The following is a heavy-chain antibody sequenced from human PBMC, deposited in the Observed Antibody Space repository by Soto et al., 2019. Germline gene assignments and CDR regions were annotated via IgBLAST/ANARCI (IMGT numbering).Heavy chain of an antibody. J-gene: IGHJ4*02. CDR2: VTGYDGNA. Sequence: QVQLAQSGAEVKKSGASMKVSCKASGYTFSHYGISWVRQAPGQGLEWMGWVTGYDGNANYAQRFQGRVTMTTDTSTNTAYMDLRRLTSDDTAVYYCARTTHEEPTFDYWGQGTLVTVSS. CDR1: GYTFSHYG. CDR3: ARTTHEEPTFDY. V-gene: IGHV1-18*01. D-gene: IGHD1-26*01.